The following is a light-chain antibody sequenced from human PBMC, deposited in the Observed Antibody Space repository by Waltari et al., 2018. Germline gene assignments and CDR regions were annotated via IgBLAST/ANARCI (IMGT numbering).Light chain of an antibody. CDR3: QHYQNFSRA. J-gene: IGKJ1*01. CDR2: DAY. CDR1: QSVGSK. V-gene: IGKV3-15*01. Sequence: DIVMTQSPDSLAVSPGERATLSCRASQSVGSKLAWYQQKPGQAPRLLIYDAYTRATGIPARFTGSGSGTEFTLTISSLQSDDVATYYCQHYQNFSRAFGQGTKVEI.